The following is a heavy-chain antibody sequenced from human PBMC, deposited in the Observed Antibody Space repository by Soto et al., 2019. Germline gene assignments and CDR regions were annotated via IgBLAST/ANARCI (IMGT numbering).Heavy chain of an antibody. CDR3: ARELRLGEYYYGMDV. CDR1: GGSISSGGYY. V-gene: IGHV4-31*03. Sequence: QVQLQESGPGLVKPSQTLSLTCTVSGGSISSGGYYWSWIRQHPGKDLEWIGYIYYSGSTYYNPSLKSRVTISVDTSKNQFSQKLSSVTAADTAVYYCARELRLGEYYYGMDVWGQGATGTVSS. D-gene: IGHD3-16*01. J-gene: IGHJ6*02. CDR2: IYYSGST.